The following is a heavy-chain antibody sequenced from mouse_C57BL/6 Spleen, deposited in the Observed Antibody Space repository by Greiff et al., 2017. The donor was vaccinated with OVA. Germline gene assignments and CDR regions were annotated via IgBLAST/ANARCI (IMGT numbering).Heavy chain of an antibody. D-gene: IGHD2-14*01. V-gene: IGHV1-59*01. CDR2: IAPSDSYT. CDR3: ARSVRRYFDV. J-gene: IGHJ1*03. Sequence: VQLQQPGAALVRPGTSVKLSCKASGYTFTSYWMHWVKQRPGQGLEWIGVIAPSDSYTNYKQKFKGKATLTVDTSSSTAYMQLSSRTSEDSAVYYCARSVRRYFDVWGTGTTVTVSS. CDR1: GYTFTSYW.